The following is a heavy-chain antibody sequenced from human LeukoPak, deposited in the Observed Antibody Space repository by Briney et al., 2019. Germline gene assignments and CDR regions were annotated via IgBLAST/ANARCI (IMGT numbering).Heavy chain of an antibody. D-gene: IGHD3-22*01. CDR1: GYTFTSYD. J-gene: IGHJ5*02. CDR3: ARHRGMIVFDP. CDR2: MNPNSGNT. V-gene: IGHV1-8*01. Sequence: ASVKVSCKASGYTFTSYDINWVRQATGQRLEWMGWMNPNSGNTGSAQKFQGRVTMTRNTSISTAYMELSSLRSEDTAVYYCARHRGMIVFDPWGQGTLVTVSS.